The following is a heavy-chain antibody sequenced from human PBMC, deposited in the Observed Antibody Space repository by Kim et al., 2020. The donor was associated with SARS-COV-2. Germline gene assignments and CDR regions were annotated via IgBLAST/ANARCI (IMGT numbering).Heavy chain of an antibody. CDR2: INAGNGNT. Sequence: ASVKVSCKASGYTFTSYAMHWVRQAPGQRLEWMGWINAGNGNTKYSQKFQGRVTITRDTSASTAYMELSSLRSEDTAVYYCARDPHYCSSTSCYGFVFDYWGQGLLITVS. D-gene: IGHD2-2*01. CDR3: ARDPHYCSSTSCYGFVFDY. CDR1: GYTFTSYA. J-gene: IGHJ4*02. V-gene: IGHV1-3*01.